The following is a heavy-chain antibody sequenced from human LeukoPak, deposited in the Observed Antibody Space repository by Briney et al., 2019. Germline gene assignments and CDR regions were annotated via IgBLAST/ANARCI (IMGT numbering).Heavy chain of an antibody. Sequence: LETLSLTCAVYGGSFSGYYWSWIRQPPGKGLEWIGGINHSGSTNYNPSLKSRVTISVDTSKNQFSLKLSSVTAADTAVYYCARAYSSSWYVWYYFDYWGQGTLVTVSS. V-gene: IGHV4-34*01. D-gene: IGHD6-13*01. CDR3: ARAYSSSWYVWYYFDY. J-gene: IGHJ4*02. CDR1: GGSFSGYY. CDR2: INHSGST.